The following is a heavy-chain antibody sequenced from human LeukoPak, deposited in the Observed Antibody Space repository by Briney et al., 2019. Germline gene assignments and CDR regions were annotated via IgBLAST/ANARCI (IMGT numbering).Heavy chain of an antibody. CDR1: GGTFNSYA. J-gene: IGHJ5*02. CDR2: IMPLFGTA. Sequence: GASVKVSCKASGGTFNSYAISWVRQAPGQGLEWMGGIMPLFGTANYAQEFQGRVTFTTDESASTAYMEVSSLRSEDTAVYYCARGAYSSSWYLFDPWGQGTLVTVSS. D-gene: IGHD6-13*01. V-gene: IGHV1-69*05. CDR3: ARGAYSSSWYLFDP.